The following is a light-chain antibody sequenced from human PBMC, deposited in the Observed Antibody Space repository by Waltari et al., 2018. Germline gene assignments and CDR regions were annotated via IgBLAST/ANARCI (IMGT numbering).Light chain of an antibody. J-gene: IGLJ1*01. CDR3: YSSDSTGLRV. CDR2: EDT. V-gene: IGLV3-10*01. Sequence: SYELTQTPSVSVSPGQTATITCSGHELPRKYAYWFQQKSGQAPRLVIYEDTKRPSGSRERVSGSSSGTVATLTITGAQVDDEADYYCYSSDSTGLRVFGGGTTVVVL. CDR1: ELPRKY.